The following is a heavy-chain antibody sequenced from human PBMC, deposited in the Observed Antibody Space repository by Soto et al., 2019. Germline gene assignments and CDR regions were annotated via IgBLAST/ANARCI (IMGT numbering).Heavy chain of an antibody. D-gene: IGHD2-15*01. J-gene: IGHJ1*01. V-gene: IGHV1-18*01. CDR2: ISAYNGNT. CDR3: ARAPTAYCSGGSCYLGCFQH. CDR1: GYTFTSYG. Sequence: QVQLVQSGAEVKKPGASVKVSCKASGYTFTSYGISWVRQAPGQGLEWMGWISAYNGNTNYAQKLQGRVTMTTDTATSTAYMELRSLGSDDTAVYYCARAPTAYCSGGSCYLGCFQHWGQGTLVTVSS.